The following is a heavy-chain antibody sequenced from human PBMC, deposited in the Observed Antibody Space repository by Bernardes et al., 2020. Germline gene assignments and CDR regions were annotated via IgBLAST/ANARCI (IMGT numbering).Heavy chain of an antibody. CDR2: ISGSGSTI. V-gene: IGHV3-23*01. Sequence: GGSLRLSCAASGFIFSDYAMTWVRQAPGKGLDWVSVISGSGSTIYYADSVRGRFTISRDNSNNTLYLQMSSLRAEDTAVYYCVKTGGYCAGTTCYTAYFASWGQGTLITVSS. D-gene: IGHD2-2*02. CDR3: VKTGGYCAGTTCYTAYFAS. CDR1: GFIFSDYA. J-gene: IGHJ4*02.